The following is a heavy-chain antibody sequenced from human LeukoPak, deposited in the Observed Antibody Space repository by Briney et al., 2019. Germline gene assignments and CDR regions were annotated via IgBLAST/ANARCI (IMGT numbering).Heavy chain of an antibody. CDR2: IYYSGST. V-gene: IGHV4-30-4*01. CDR3: ARVLGSVGYFEY. D-gene: IGHD2-15*01. CDR1: GGSISSGDYY. J-gene: IGHJ4*02. Sequence: SEALSLTCTVSGGSISSGDYYWSWIRQPPGKGLEWIGYIYYSGSTYYNPSLKSRVTISVDPSKNQFSLRLSSVTTADTAVYYCARVLGSVGYFEYWGQGILVSVAS.